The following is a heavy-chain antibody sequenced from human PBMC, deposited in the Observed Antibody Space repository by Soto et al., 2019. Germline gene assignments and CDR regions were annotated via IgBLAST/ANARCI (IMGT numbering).Heavy chain of an antibody. V-gene: IGHV4-61*01. CDR2: IYYSGST. J-gene: IGHJ6*02. Sequence: PSETLSLTCTVSGGSVSSGSYYWSWIRQPPGKGLEWIGYIYYSGSTNYNPSLKSRVTISVDTSKNQFSLKLSSVTAADTAVYYCARDKLPLYYYYGIDVWGQGTTVTVSS. CDR3: ARDKLPLYYYYGIDV. CDR1: GGSVSSGSYY.